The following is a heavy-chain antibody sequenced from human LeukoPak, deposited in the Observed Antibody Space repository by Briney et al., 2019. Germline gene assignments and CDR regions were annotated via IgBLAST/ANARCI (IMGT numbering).Heavy chain of an antibody. CDR1: GFTFRRYA. CDR2: IGGSGDTT. J-gene: IGHJ4*02. Sequence: GGSLRLSCASCGFTFRRYAMRWVPQARGKGLEGVSVIGGSGDTTYYGDSVKGRFTITRDNSKSTLYLQMNSRRAEDTAVYHCVTTYTSNWYNYSGQGTLVTVSS. CDR3: VTTYTSNWYNY. V-gene: IGHV3-23*01. D-gene: IGHD6-13*01.